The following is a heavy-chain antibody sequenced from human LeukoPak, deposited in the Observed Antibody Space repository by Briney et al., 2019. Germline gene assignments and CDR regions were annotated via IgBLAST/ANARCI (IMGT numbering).Heavy chain of an antibody. CDR2: IYNSGSA. CDR3: ARKAYYDDSSGDYHYFDY. D-gene: IGHD3-22*01. J-gene: IGHJ4*02. Sequence: SETLSLTCTVPGGSLSSYYWSWFWQPLGQGLERIGSIYNSGSANCNPSLESRVNVSVDTSRDQFTLKLSSVTAADTAVYYCARKAYYDDSSGDYHYFDYWGQGTLVTVSS. V-gene: IGHV4-59*01. CDR1: GGSLSSYY.